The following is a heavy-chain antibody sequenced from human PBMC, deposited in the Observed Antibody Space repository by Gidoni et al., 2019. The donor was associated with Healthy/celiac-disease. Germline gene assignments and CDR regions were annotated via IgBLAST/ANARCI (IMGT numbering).Heavy chain of an antibody. V-gene: IGHV3-21*01. CDR1: GCTFSSYS. CDR3: SRDSPMPRGYYYYYMDV. J-gene: IGHJ6*03. Sequence: EVQLVESGGGLVKPGGSLRLSCEAAGCTFSSYSMNWVRQAPGKGLGLVSSISSSSSYIYYAASVKGRFTISRDNAKYSLYLQMNSLRAEDTAVYYCSRDSPMPRGYYYYYMDVWGKGTTVTVSS. D-gene: IGHD2-2*01. CDR2: ISSSSSYI.